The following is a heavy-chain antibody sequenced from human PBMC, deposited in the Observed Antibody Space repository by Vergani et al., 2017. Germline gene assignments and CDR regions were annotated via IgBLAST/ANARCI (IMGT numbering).Heavy chain of an antibody. V-gene: IGHV3-43*02. CDR2: ISGDGGST. Sequence: EVQLVESWGGVVQPGGSLRLSCAASGFTFDDYAMHWVRQAPGKGLEWVSLISGDGGSTYYADSVKGRFTIPRDNSKNTLYLQMNSLRAEDTAVYYCAKDLGLFLEWFVFDYFDYWGQGTLVTVSS. CDR3: AKDLGLFLEWFVFDYFDY. J-gene: IGHJ4*02. CDR1: GFTFDDYA. D-gene: IGHD3-3*01.